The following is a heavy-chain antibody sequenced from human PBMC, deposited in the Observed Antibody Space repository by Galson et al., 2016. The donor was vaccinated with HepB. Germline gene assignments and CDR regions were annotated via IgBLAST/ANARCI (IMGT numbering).Heavy chain of an antibody. V-gene: IGHV3-30-3*01. CDR3: ARGSSAVDATEVGLDY. CDR1: GFTFSSYA. CDR2: ISYDGDNE. Sequence: SLRLSCAGSGFTFSSYAVHWVRQPPGKGLEWVAAISYDGDNEYYADSLKGRYTISRGNSRNTVYLHMSSLRRDDTAVYYCARGSSAVDATEVGLDYWGQGTLVIVSS. J-gene: IGHJ4*02. D-gene: IGHD6-19*01.